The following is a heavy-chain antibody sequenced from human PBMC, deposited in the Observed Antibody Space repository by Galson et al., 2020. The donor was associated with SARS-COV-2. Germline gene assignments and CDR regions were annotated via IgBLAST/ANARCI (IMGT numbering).Heavy chain of an antibody. CDR2: ISGSNGNT. D-gene: IGHD3-16*01. J-gene: IGHJ2*01. CDR1: GYTFNRYG. Sequence: VSCTASGYTFNRYGISWVRQAPGQGLEWIGWISGSNGNTNYVQKLQGRVTMTTDTSTSTAFMELRSLRSDDTAIYYCARSGRGTYRYFDLWGRGTLVTVSS. CDR3: ARSGRGTYRYFDL. V-gene: IGHV1-18*01.